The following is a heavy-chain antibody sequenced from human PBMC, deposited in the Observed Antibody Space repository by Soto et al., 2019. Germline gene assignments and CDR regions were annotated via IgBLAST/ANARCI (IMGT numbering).Heavy chain of an antibody. V-gene: IGHV1-58*02. Sequence: SVKVSCKGSGFTFTSSAMQWVRQARGQRLEWIGWIVVGSGNTNYAQKFQERVTITRDMSTSTAYMELSSLRSEDTAVYYCAAEDDILPGDAFDIWGQGTMVTVSS. CDR3: AAEDDILPGDAFDI. CDR1: GFTFTSSA. J-gene: IGHJ3*02. CDR2: IVVGSGNT. D-gene: IGHD3-9*01.